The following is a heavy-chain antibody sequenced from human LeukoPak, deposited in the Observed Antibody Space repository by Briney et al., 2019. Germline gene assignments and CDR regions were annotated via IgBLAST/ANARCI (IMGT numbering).Heavy chain of an antibody. CDR3: ARLNWDDGEVSGFDQ. Sequence: GGSLRLSCATSGFSFRNSWMSWVRQAPGKGLEWVANIKQDATEIYYADSVKGRLTISRDNARRSLSLQMNILRVEDTALYYCARLNWDDGEVSGFDQWGQGLLVTVSS. CDR1: GFSFRNSW. J-gene: IGHJ5*02. V-gene: IGHV3-7*01. D-gene: IGHD1-26*01. CDR2: IKQDATEI.